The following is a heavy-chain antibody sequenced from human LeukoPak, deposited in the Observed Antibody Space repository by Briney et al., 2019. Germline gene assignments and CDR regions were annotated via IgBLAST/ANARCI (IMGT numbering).Heavy chain of an antibody. J-gene: IGHJ6*02. CDR1: GFTFSSYW. Sequence: GGSLRLSCAASGFTFSSYWMHWVRQAPGKGLVWVSRINSGGSSTSYADSVKGRFTISRDNAKNTLYLQMNSLRAEDTAVYYCARENYYYYYGMDVWGQGTTVTVSS. V-gene: IGHV3-74*01. CDR2: INSGGSST. CDR3: ARENYYYYYGMDV.